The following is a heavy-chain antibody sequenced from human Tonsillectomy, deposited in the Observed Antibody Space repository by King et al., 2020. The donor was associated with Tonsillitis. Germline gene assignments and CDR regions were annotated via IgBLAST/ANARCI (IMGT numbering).Heavy chain of an antibody. CDR3: ARLLLGSTPPYFDY. CDR2: ISNTGST. V-gene: IGHV4-59*08. CDR1: GDSISSYY. J-gene: IGHJ4*02. Sequence: QLQESGPGLVKPSETLSLTCTVSGDSISSYYWSWIRQPPGKGLEWIGYISNTGSTNYNSSLKSRVTISVDTSKSHFSLILSSVTASDTAVYYCARLLLGSTPPYFDYWGQGTLVTVSS. D-gene: IGHD1-26*01.